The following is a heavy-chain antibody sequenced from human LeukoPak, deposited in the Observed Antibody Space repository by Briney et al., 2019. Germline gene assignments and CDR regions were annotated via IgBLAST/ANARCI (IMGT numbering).Heavy chain of an antibody. CDR1: GFTFSSYW. V-gene: IGHV3-7*03. CDR2: IKEDGSEK. Sequence: GGSLRLSCAASGFTFSSYWMSWVRQAPGKGLEWVANIKEDGSEKYYVDSVKGRFTTSRGNAKNSLYLQMNSLRAEDTAVYYCAKARDSLGELSFHGGQGTLVTVSS. CDR3: AKARDSLGELSFH. J-gene: IGHJ4*02. D-gene: IGHD3-16*02.